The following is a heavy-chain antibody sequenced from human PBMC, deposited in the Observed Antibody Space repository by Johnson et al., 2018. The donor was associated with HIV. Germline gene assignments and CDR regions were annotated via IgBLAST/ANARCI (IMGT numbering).Heavy chain of an antibody. V-gene: IGHV3-23*04. D-gene: IGHD6-13*01. CDR3: ARGDLAAAGNGAFDI. CDR2: ISVSGGST. J-gene: IGHJ3*02. CDR1: GFTFSSYA. Sequence: VQLVESGGGLVQPGGSLRLSCAASGFTFSSYAMSWVRQAPGKGLEWVSTISVSGGSTYYADSVKGRFTISRDNAKNSLYLQMNSLRAEDTAVYYCARGDLAAAGNGAFDIGGQGTMVTVSS.